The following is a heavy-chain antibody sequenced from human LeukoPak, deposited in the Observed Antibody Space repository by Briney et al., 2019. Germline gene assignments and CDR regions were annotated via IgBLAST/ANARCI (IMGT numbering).Heavy chain of an antibody. CDR2: MNPKSGNT. J-gene: IGHJ6*03. CDR3: ARAPYGDYANYYYYYMDV. Sequence: ASVKVSCKASGYTFTSYDINWVRQATGQGLEWMGWMNPKSGNTGYAQKFQGRVTMTRNTSISTAYMELSSLRSEDTAVYYCARAPYGDYANYYYYYMDVWGKGTTVTISS. CDR1: GYTFTSYD. V-gene: IGHV1-8*01. D-gene: IGHD4-17*01.